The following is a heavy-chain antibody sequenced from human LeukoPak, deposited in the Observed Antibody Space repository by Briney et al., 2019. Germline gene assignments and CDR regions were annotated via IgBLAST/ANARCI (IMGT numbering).Heavy chain of an antibody. CDR3: ARDSGSAVAAEIDAFDI. Sequence: SETLSLTCSVSRTVSRDYIRHFDYYWVWIRQPPGRGLEWIGNVYKSGTTSYNPSLSSRVTMSVDTSKSQFSLRMSSVTAADTAVYYCARDSGSAVAAEIDAFDIWGQGTMVTVSS. J-gene: IGHJ3*02. CDR2: VYKSGTT. V-gene: IGHV4-39*07. CDR1: RDYIRHFDYY. D-gene: IGHD6-19*01.